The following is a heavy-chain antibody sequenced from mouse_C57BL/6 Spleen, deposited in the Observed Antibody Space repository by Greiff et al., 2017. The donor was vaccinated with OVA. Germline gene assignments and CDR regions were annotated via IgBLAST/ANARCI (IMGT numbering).Heavy chain of an antibody. V-gene: IGHV1-42*01. CDR2: INPSTGGT. CDR1: GYSFTGYY. J-gene: IGHJ3*01. D-gene: IGHD4-1*02. Sequence: VQLKESGPELVKPGASVKISCKASGYSFTGYYMNWVKQSPEKSLEWIGEINPSTGGTTYNQKFKAKATLTVDKSSSTAYMQLKSLTSEDSAVYYCAREDTTGIWFAYWGQGTLVTVSA. CDR3: AREDTTGIWFAY.